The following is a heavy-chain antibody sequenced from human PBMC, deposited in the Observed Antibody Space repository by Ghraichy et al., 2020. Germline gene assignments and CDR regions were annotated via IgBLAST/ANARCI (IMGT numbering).Heavy chain of an antibody. Sequence: ETLSLTCTVSGGSVSSGSYYWSWIRQPPGKGLEWIGYIYYSGSTNYNPSLKSRVTISVDTSKNQFSLKLSSVTAADTAVYYCARASPTIFGVVIIDYWGQGTLVTVSS. V-gene: IGHV4-61*01. CDR1: GGSVSSGSYY. J-gene: IGHJ4*02. CDR3: ARASPTIFGVVIIDY. D-gene: IGHD3-3*01. CDR2: IYYSGST.